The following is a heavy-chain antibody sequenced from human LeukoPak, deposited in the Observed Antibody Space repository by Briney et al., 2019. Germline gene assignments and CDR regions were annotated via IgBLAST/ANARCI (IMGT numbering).Heavy chain of an antibody. Sequence: GGSLRLSCAASGFTFSTSGMNWVRQAPGKGLEWVSSISSSGSNTYYADSMKGRLTISRDNSKNTLYLQMNSLRAEDTAVYYCARDSRELDCDYWGQGTLVTVSS. D-gene: IGHD1-26*01. V-gene: IGHV3-21*04. J-gene: IGHJ4*02. CDR3: ARDSRELDCDY. CDR1: GFTFSTSG. CDR2: ISSSGSNT.